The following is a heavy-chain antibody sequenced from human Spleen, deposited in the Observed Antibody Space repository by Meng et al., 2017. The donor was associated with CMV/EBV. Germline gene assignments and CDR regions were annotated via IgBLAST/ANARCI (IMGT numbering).Heavy chain of an antibody. D-gene: IGHD6-19*01. J-gene: IGHJ4*02. CDR2: IGAYNGDT. CDR1: GYTFSSYG. Sequence: ASVKVSCKASGYTFSSYGLTWVRQAPGLGLEGMGWIGAYNGDTNYAQKLQGRVTMTTDTSTTTAYMELRSLRSDDTAVYYCAVTVYNSAWYRGGGDFWGQGTLVTVSS. V-gene: IGHV1-18*01. CDR3: AVTVYNSAWYRGGGDF.